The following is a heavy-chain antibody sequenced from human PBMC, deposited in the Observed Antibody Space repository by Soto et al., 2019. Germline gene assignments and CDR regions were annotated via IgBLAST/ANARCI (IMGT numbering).Heavy chain of an antibody. CDR2: IIPIFGTA. Sequence: SVKVSCNASGGTFSSYAISWVRQAPGQGLEWMGGIIPIFGTANYAQKFQGRVTITADESTSTAYMELSSLRSEDTAVYYCASVFISITMIEFTDAFYXWGQVTMFTVS. V-gene: IGHV1-69*13. CDR3: ASVFISITMIEFTDAFYX. CDR1: GGTFSSYA. D-gene: IGHD3-22*01. J-gene: IGHJ3*02.